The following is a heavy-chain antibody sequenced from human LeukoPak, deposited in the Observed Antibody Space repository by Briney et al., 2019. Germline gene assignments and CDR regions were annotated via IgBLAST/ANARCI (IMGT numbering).Heavy chain of an antibody. Sequence: SETLSLTCAVYGGSFSGYYWSWIRQPPGKGLEWIGEINHSGSTNYNPSLKSRVTISVDTSKNQLSLKLSSVTAADTAVYYCARGRIAVAAPYYYYMDVWGKGTTVTVSS. V-gene: IGHV4-34*01. CDR3: ARGRIAVAAPYYYYMDV. D-gene: IGHD6-19*01. J-gene: IGHJ6*03. CDR2: INHSGST. CDR1: GGSFSGYY.